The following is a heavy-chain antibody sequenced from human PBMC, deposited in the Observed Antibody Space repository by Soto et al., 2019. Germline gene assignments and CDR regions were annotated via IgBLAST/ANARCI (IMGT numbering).Heavy chain of an antibody. V-gene: IGHV1-69*02. CDR1: GGTFSSYT. CDR2: IIPILGIA. Sequence: QVQLVQSGAEVKKPGSSVKVSCKASGGTFSSYTISWVRQAPGQGLEWMGRIIPILGIANYAQKFQGRVTSTADNSASIANMELSSLRSDDTAVYYCARGGSTMVRGVSNWFDPWGQGTLVTVSS. J-gene: IGHJ5*02. D-gene: IGHD3-10*01. CDR3: ARGGSTMVRGVSNWFDP.